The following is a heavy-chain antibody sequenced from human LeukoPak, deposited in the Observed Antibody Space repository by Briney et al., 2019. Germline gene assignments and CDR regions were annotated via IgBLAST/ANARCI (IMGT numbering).Heavy chain of an antibody. CDR3: ARVVFDGRISRRFDS. D-gene: IGHD3-3*02. V-gene: IGHV1-2*02. CDR2: INPNTGDT. CDR1: GYTFIAYY. J-gene: IGHJ4*02. Sequence: ASVKVSCKTSGYTFIAYYVHWVRQAPGQGLEWMGWINPNTGDTTYAQQFQGRVTMTRDTSLSTVYMELSSLRSDDTAVYYCARVVFDGRISRRFDSWGQGTQVAVFS.